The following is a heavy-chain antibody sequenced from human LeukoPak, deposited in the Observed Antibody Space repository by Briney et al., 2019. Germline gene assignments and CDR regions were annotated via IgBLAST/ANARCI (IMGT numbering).Heavy chain of an antibody. CDR2: INHSGST. J-gene: IGHJ4*02. CDR1: GGSISGYY. D-gene: IGHD2-2*01. Sequence: PSETLSLTCTVSGGSISGYYWSWIRQPPGKGLEWIGEINHSGSTNYNPSLKSRVTISVDTSKNQFSLKLSSVTAADTAVYYCARDCSSTSCRRSRKPFDYWGQGTLVTVSS. CDR3: ARDCSSTSCRRSRKPFDY. V-gene: IGHV4-34*01.